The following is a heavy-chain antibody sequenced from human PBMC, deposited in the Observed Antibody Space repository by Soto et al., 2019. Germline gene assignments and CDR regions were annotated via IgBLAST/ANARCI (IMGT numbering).Heavy chain of an antibody. CDR1: GFTFSSYA. CDR3: AKAHPRGYSGSYSDY. V-gene: IGHV3-23*01. Sequence: GGSLRLSCAASGFTFSSYAMSWVRQAPGKGLEWVSAISGSGGSTYYADSVKGRFTISRDNSKNTLYLQMNSLRAEDTAVYYSAKAHPRGYSGSYSDYWGQGTLVTVSS. D-gene: IGHD1-26*01. J-gene: IGHJ4*02. CDR2: ISGSGGST.